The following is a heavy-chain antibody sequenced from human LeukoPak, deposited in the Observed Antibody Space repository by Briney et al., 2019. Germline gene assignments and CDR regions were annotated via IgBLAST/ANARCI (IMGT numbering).Heavy chain of an antibody. J-gene: IGHJ4*02. D-gene: IGHD6-19*01. CDR2: IKQDEGER. Sequence: GGSLRLSCAASGFTFSSYWMSWVRQAPGKGLEWVGNIKQDEGERYYVDSVKGRFTISRDNAKNSLYLQMNSLRAEDTAVYYCARGGVYSSGWYVDYWGQGTLVTVSS. CDR3: ARGGVYSSGWYVDY. V-gene: IGHV3-7*01. CDR1: GFTFSSYW.